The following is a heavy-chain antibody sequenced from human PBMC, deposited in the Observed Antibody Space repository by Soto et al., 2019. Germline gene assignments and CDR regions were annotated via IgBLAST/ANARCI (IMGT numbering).Heavy chain of an antibody. D-gene: IGHD3-10*01. CDR1: GFSLSTSGVG. J-gene: IGHJ4*02. CDR2: IYWNDDK. CDR3: AHGNVLLWFGDLRGVYFDY. Sequence: QITLKESGPPLVKPTQTLTLTCTFSGFSLSTSGVGVGWIRQPPGKALEWLALIYWNDDKRYSPSLKSRLTITKDTSKNQVVLTMTNMDPVDTATYYCAHGNVLLWFGDLRGVYFDYWGQGTLVTVSS. V-gene: IGHV2-5*01.